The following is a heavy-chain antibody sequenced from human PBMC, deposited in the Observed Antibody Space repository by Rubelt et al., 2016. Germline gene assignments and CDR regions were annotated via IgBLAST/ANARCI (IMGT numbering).Heavy chain of an antibody. V-gene: IGHV1-8*01. CDR1: GYTFTSYD. CDR3: ARMVNDFCSGYHNWFDP. D-gene: IGHD3-3*01. Sequence: QVQLVQSGAEVKKPGASVKVSCKASGYTFTSYDINWVRQATGQGLEWMGWMNPNSGNTGYAQKFQGRFTMTRNTSICTADMELSSLSSEDTAVYYCARMVNDFCSGYHNWFDPWGQGTLVTVSS. CDR2: MNPNSGNT. J-gene: IGHJ5*02.